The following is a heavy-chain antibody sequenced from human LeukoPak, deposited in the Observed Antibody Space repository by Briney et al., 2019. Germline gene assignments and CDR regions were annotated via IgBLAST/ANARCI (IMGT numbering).Heavy chain of an antibody. CDR2: IDYGGSYK. V-gene: IGHV3-30*19. J-gene: IGHJ4*02. D-gene: IGHD6-6*01. CDR1: GFTFSTYG. CDR3: ARTILAALDY. Sequence: PGGSLRLSCAASGFTFSTYGMHWVRQAPGKGLEWVAFIDYGGSYKYYADSAKGRFTISRDNSRNTLYLQMNSLRVEDTAVYYCARTILAALDYWGQGTLVTVSS.